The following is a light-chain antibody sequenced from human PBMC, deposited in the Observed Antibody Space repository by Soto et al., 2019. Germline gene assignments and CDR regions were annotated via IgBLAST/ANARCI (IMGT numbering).Light chain of an antibody. V-gene: IGLV2-14*03. J-gene: IGLJ1*01. CDR1: SSDVGGYNS. CDR2: DVS. CDR3: KSYTSRSTDV. Sequence: SALTPPASVSGSPGQSITISCTGTSSDVGGYNSVSWYQHHPGKAPKLMIYDVSNRSSGVSSRFSGSKSDNTASLTISGLQAEDEADYYCKSYTSRSTDVFGTGTELTVL.